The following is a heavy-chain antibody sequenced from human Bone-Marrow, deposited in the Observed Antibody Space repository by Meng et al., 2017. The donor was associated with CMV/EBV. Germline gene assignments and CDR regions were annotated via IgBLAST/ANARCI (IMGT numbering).Heavy chain of an antibody. J-gene: IGHJ4*02. V-gene: IGHV2-5*01. CDR1: GFSLSSSGVG. CDR2: IYWTDDT. CDR3: TNSPMAVRRQSDY. Sequence: SGPTLVKPTQTLTLTCTFSGFSLSSSGVGVGWIRQPPGKALEWLALIYWTDDTRYNPSLKSRLTITKDTSKIQGVLTITNMDPVDTATYYRTNSPMAVRRQSDYWGQGTLVTVSS. D-gene: IGHD5-24*01.